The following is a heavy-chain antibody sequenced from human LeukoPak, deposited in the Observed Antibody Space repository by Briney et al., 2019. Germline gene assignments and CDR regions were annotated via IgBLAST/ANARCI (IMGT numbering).Heavy chain of an antibody. J-gene: IGHJ4*02. D-gene: IGHD3-16*01. CDR1: GFTFSNYD. CDR3: ARESFGLDY. V-gene: IGHV3-30-3*01. CDR2: ISSDGSNE. Sequence: GGFLRLSCAASGFTFSNYDMHWVRQAPGKGLEWVAFISSDGSNEYYGDSVKGRFTIYRDNLILYLQMNRLRTEDTAVYFCARESFGLDYWGQGTLVTVSS.